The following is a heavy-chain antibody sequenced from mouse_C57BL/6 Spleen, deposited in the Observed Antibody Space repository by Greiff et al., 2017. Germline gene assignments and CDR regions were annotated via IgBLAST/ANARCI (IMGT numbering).Heavy chain of an antibody. J-gene: IGHJ2*01. D-gene: IGHD1-1*01. CDR2: ISYDGSN. V-gene: IGHV3-6*01. CDR1: GYSITSGYY. Sequence: EVKLQESGPGLVKPSQSLSLTCSVTGYSITSGYYWNWIRQFPGNKLEWMGYISYDGSNNYNPSLKNRISITRDTSKNQFFLKLNSVTTEDTATYYCARGITTVAFDYWGQGTTLTVSS. CDR3: ARGITTVAFDY.